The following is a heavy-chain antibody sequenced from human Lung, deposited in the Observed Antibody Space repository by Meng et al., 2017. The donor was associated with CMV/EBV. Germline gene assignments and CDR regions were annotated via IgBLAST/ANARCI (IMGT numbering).Heavy chain of an antibody. CDR3: TKGGGERVTLDAMDV. V-gene: IGHV3-9*01. J-gene: IGHJ6*02. D-gene: IGHD2-21*02. CDR1: GFTFDDFA. CDR2: ISGNTGFI. Sequence: SLKISCTASGFTFDDFAMHWVRQSPGEGLEWVSGISGNTGFIGYADSVKGRFTISRDNAKKTLSLQINTLRAEDTALYYCTKGGGERVTLDAMDVWGQGTTVTVSS.